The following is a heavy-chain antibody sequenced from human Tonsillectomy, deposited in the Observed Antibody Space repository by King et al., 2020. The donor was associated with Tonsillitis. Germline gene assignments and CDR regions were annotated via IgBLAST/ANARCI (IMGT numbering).Heavy chain of an antibody. CDR1: GGTFSSYP. CDR3: ARDLGPDGFDI. V-gene: IGHV1-69*01. CDR2: IIPMFGTT. Sequence: QLVQSGAEVKKPGSSVKVSCKASGGTFSSYPISWVRQAPGQGLEWMVGIIPMFGTTNYAQRFQGRITITADESTTTPYMEMSSLRSDDTAVYYCARDLGPDGFDIWGQGTMVTVSS. D-gene: IGHD7-27*01. J-gene: IGHJ3*02.